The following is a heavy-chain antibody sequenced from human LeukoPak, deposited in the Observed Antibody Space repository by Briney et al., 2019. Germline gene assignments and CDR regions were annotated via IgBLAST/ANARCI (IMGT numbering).Heavy chain of an antibody. D-gene: IGHD3-16*01. CDR3: ATSNPHYF. CDR1: GFTFSDYD. J-gene: IGHJ4*02. V-gene: IGHV3-23*01. CDR2: ISGSGDRT. Sequence: GGSLRLSCAASGFTFSDYDLSWVRQAPGVGLEWVSTISGSGDRTYYADSVRGRFTISRDNSKNTLYVQMNSLRAEDTAVYYCATSNPHYFWGQGTLVTVSS.